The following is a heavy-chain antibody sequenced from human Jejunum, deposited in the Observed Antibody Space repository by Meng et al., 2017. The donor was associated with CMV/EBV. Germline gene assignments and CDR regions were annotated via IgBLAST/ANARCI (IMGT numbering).Heavy chain of an antibody. Sequence: SGFTLTTYEMNWVRQGPGKGLVWVSRIDSDGSSTSYADSVKGRFTISRDNAKNTLYLQMNSLRAEDTAIYYCARDIKNSRSSVDYWGQGTQVTVSS. D-gene: IGHD6-6*01. V-gene: IGHV3-74*01. CDR1: GFTLTTYE. J-gene: IGHJ4*02. CDR2: IDSDGSST. CDR3: ARDIKNSRSSVDY.